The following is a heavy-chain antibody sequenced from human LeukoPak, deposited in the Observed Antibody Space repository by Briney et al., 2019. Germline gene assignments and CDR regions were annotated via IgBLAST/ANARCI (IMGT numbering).Heavy chain of an antibody. V-gene: IGHV4-30-4*01. CDR3: ARSYGSGSYLVDY. CDR2: IYYSGST. J-gene: IGHJ4*02. Sequence: SETLSLTCTVSGGSISSGDYYWSWIRQPPGTGLEWIGYIYYSGSTYYNPSLKSRVTISVDTSKNQFSLKLSSVTAADTAVYYCARSYGSGSYLVDYWGQGTLVTVSS. D-gene: IGHD3-10*01. CDR1: GGSISSGDYY.